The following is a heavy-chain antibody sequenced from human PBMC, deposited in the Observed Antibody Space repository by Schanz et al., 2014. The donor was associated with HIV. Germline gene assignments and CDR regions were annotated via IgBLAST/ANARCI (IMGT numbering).Heavy chain of an antibody. CDR1: GFTFSNYA. V-gene: IGHV3-30-3*01. J-gene: IGHJ4*02. D-gene: IGHD4-17*01. CDR2: ISYDGSNK. CDR3: ARSLSGDYVVSFDY. Sequence: VHLVESGGGLVQPGRSLRLSCAVSGFTFSNYAMHWVRQAPGKGLEWVAVISYDGSNKYYADSVKGRFTISRDNANNSLYLQMNSLRAEDTAVYYCARSLSGDYVVSFDYWGQGTLVTVSS.